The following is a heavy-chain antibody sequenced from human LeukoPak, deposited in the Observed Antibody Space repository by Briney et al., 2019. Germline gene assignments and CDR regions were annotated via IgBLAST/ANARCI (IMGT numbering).Heavy chain of an antibody. V-gene: IGHV3-74*01. CDR3: AKAYQLPHAFDI. J-gene: IGHJ3*02. CDR1: GFTFSSYW. D-gene: IGHD2-2*01. CDR2: INTDGSST. Sequence: GGSLRLSCAASGFTFSSYWMYWVRQAPGKGLVWVSHINTDGSSTTYADSVKGRFTISRDNSKNTLYLQMNSLRAEDTAVYYCAKAYQLPHAFDIWGQGTMVTVSS.